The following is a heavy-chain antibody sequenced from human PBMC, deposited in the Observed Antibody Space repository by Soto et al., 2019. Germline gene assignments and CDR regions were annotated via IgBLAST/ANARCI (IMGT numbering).Heavy chain of an antibody. CDR3: VREGRGSFDF. CDR1: GFIFTNYA. Sequence: EVQVSESGGGLVRPGGSLRLSCAASGFIFTNYAMNLVRQAPGKGLEWVSVIGGRGNSAYYADSVQGRFTISRDNSKNTLSLQMSSRTADDTAIYYCVREGRGSFDFWGRGTMVTVSS. D-gene: IGHD5-12*01. CDR2: IGGRGNSA. V-gene: IGHV3-23*01. J-gene: IGHJ3*01.